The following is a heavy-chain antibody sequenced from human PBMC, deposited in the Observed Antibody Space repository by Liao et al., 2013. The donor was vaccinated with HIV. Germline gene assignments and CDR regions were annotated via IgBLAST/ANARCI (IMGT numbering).Heavy chain of an antibody. CDR1: GGAFSDYY. CDR2: IRHNGNT. J-gene: IGHJ4*03. CDR3: ARGVMRWLYFQYFLDY. D-gene: IGHD5-24*01. V-gene: IGHV4-34*01. Sequence: QVQLQQRGAGLLKPSETLFLTCEVSGGAFSDYYWTWIRQSPGTGLEWIGDIRHNGNTNKNPSLESRLTMSVDTSKNRFSLKLKSVTAADTAVYFCARGVMRWLYFQYFLDYWGPG.